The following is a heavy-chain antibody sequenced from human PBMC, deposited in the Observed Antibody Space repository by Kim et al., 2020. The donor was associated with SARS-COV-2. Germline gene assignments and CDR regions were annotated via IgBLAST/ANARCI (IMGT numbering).Heavy chain of an antibody. CDR3: AKTGDTAMVTGYFDD. J-gene: IGHJ4*02. Sequence: GGSLRLSCAASGFTFSSYAMSWVRQAPGKGLEWVSAISGSGGSTYYADSVKGRFTISRVNSKNTLYLQMNSLRAEDTAVYYCAKTGDTAMVTGYFDDWGQGTLVTVSS. D-gene: IGHD5-18*01. CDR2: ISGSGGST. V-gene: IGHV3-23*01. CDR1: GFTFSSYA.